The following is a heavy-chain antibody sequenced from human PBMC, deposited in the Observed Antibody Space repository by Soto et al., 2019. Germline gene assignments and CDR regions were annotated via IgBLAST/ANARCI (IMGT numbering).Heavy chain of an antibody. J-gene: IGHJ4*02. CDR3: VKPYYYGSGSYFDY. Sequence: GWSLRLSCSASVFTFSSYAMHWVRQAPGKGLEYVSAISSNGGNAYYADSVKGRFTISRDNSKNTLYLQMSSLRAEGTAVYYCVKPYYYGSGSYFDYWGQGTLVTVSS. CDR2: ISSNGGNA. V-gene: IGHV3-64D*06. D-gene: IGHD3-10*01. CDR1: VFTFSSYA.